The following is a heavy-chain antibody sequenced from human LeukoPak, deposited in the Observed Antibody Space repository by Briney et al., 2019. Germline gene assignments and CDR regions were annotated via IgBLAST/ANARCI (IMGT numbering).Heavy chain of an antibody. CDR3: ARLPGGSGYSDTYRFDY. CDR1: GFTFSIYA. D-gene: IGHD3-3*01. V-gene: IGHV3-23*01. J-gene: IGHJ4*02. CDR2: ISANGRSG. Sequence: PGGSLRLSCAASGFTFSIYAMTWVRQAPGKGLEWVSAISANGRSGFYADSAKGRLTISRDNSKNTVSLQMSSLRAEDTAVYYCARLPGGSGYSDTYRFDYWGQGTLVTVSS.